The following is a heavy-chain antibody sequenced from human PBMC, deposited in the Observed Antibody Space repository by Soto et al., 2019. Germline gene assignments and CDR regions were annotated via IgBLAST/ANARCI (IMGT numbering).Heavy chain of an antibody. CDR1: GGSFSGYY. CDR2: INHSGST. CDR3: ARASGYDYVPDY. V-gene: IGHV4-34*01. Sequence: QVELQQWGAGPLKPSETLSLTCAVYGGSFSGYYWSWIRQPPGKGLEWIGEINHSGSTNYNPSLKSRVTISVDTSKNQFSLKLSSVTAADTAVYYCARASGYDYVPDYWGQGTLVTVSS. D-gene: IGHD5-12*01. J-gene: IGHJ4*02.